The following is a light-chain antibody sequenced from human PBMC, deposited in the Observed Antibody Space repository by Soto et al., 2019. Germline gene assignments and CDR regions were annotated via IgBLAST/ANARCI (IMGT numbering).Light chain of an antibody. CDR1: QSVSSSY. CDR3: QQRNIWPPVT. J-gene: IGKJ5*01. Sequence: EIVLTQSPGTLSLSPGERATLSCRASQSVSSSYLAWYQQKPGQAPRLLIYDASNRATGIPARFSGSGSGTHFTLTISSLEPEDFAVYYCQQRNIWPPVTFGQGTRLQIK. CDR2: DAS. V-gene: IGKV3D-20*02.